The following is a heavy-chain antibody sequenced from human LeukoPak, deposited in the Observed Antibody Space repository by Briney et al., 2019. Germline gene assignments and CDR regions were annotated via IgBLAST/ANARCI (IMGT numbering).Heavy chain of an antibody. D-gene: IGHD3-3*01. Sequence: GGSLRLSCAASGFSVTSNYMNWVRQAPGKGLEWVSVIYIGGSTYYADSVKGRFTVSRDNSKNTLYLQMNSLRAEDTAVYYCAKWGYYDLPHMDIWGQGTTVTVSS. CDR1: GFSVTSNY. J-gene: IGHJ6*02. CDR3: AKWGYYDLPHMDI. CDR2: IYIGGST. V-gene: IGHV3-66*01.